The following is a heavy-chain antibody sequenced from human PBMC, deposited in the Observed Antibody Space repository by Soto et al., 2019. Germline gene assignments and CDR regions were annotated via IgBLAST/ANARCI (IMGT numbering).Heavy chain of an antibody. CDR2: TIGSGGST. CDR1: GFTFSNYA. J-gene: IGHJ4*02. Sequence: HPGGSLRLSCAASGFTFSNYAMTWVRQAPGKGLEWVSGTIGSGGSTYYADSVKGRFTISKDNSKNMLYLQMNSLRAEDTAVYYCAKDLDNSWYKYRPDYWGPGTLVTVSS. CDR3: AKDLDNSWYKYRPDY. V-gene: IGHV3-23*01. D-gene: IGHD6-13*01.